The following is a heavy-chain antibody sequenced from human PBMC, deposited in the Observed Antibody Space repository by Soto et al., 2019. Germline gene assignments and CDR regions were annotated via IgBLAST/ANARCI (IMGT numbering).Heavy chain of an antibody. J-gene: IGHJ4*02. D-gene: IGHD2-21*01. CDR1: GVSFSGYY. CDR2: INHSGST. Sequence: PSDTLSLTCAVYGVSFSGYYWSWIRQPPGKGLEWIGEINHSGSTNYNPSLKSRVTISVDTSKNQFSLKLSSVTAADTAVYYCARHSWAKPFDYWGQGTLVTVSS. CDR3: ARHSWAKPFDY. V-gene: IGHV4-34*01.